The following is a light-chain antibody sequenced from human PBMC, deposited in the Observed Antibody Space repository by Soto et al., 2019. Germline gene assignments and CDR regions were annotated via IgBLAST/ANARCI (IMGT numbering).Light chain of an antibody. CDR1: SSDVGGYVY. J-gene: IGLJ2*01. Sequence: QSALTQPPSASGSPGQSVTISCTGTSSDVGGYVYVSWYQQYPGKAPKLMIYEVNKRSSGVPDRFSGSKSGNTASLTVSGLQAEDEDDYYCSSYEGSNTDVVFGGGTKLTVL. CDR3: SSYEGSNTDVV. CDR2: EVN. V-gene: IGLV2-8*01.